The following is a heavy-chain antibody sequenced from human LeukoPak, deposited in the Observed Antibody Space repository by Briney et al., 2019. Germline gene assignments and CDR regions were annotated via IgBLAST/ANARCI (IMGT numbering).Heavy chain of an antibody. CDR2: ISGDESGS. V-gene: IGHV3-74*01. J-gene: IGHJ3*01. CDR1: GFTFSNYW. CDR3: ARVRVGGNRAFDV. Sequence: GGSLRLSCAASGFTFSNYWMHWVRQAPGKGLVWVSRISGDESGSTYADSVKGRFTISRDNAKNTLYLQMNSLRAEDTAVYYCARVRVGGNRAFDVWGQGTTVTVSS. D-gene: IGHD4-23*01.